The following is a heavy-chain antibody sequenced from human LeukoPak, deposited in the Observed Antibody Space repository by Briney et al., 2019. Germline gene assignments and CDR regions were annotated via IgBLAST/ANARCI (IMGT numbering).Heavy chain of an antibody. CDR3: ARALSSGWYGRWFDP. CDR2: IYYSGTT. V-gene: IGHV4-39*01. D-gene: IGHD6-19*01. CDR1: GGSISNSHYY. Sequence: SETLSLTCSVSGGSISNSHYYWGWIRQAPGKGLEWMGSIYYSGTTYYNPSLKSRVTISADTSKNQFSLSLTSVTAADTAVYHCARALSSGWYGRWFDPWGQGTLVTVSS. J-gene: IGHJ5*02.